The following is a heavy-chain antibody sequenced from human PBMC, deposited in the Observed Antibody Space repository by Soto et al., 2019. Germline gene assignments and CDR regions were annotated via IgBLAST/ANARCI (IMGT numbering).Heavy chain of an antibody. D-gene: IGHD5-18*01. CDR3: ARVRGHSYGYVDY. CDR1: GFTSFSYYS. CDR2: ISGSGSPI. V-gene: IGHV3-48*01. J-gene: IGHJ4*02. Sequence: GGSLRLSCAASGFTSFSYYSMNWVRQAPGKGLEWVSFISGSGSPIYYADSVRGRFTISRDNAKNSLSLEMSSLRVEDTAVYYCARVRGHSYGYVDYWGQGTLVTVSS.